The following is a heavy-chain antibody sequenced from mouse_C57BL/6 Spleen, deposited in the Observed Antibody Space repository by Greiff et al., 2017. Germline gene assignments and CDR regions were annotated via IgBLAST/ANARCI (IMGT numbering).Heavy chain of an antibody. CDR3: TICLRDYFDY. Sequence: QVQLKESGAELVRPGASLTLSCKASGYTFTDYEMHWVKQTPVHGLEWIGAIDPETGGPAYNQQFKGQAILTADNASSTAYMELRSLTSEDSAVYYCTICLRDYFDYGGQGTTLTVSS. J-gene: IGHJ2*01. CDR1: GYTFTDYE. V-gene: IGHV1-15*01. CDR2: IDPETGGP.